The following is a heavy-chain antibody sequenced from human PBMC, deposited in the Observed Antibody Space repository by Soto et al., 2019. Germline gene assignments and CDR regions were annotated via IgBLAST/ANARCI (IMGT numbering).Heavy chain of an antibody. CDR2: ISSTSTYI. D-gene: IGHD2-21*01. V-gene: IGHV3-21*01. J-gene: IGHJ4*02. CDR1: GFTFSRYS. CDR3: ASEYCTGNSCYSRIFDY. Sequence: VSLRLSCEGSGFTFSRYSMNWVRQAPGKGLEWVASISSTSTYIYYGDFVKGRFSIARDNAKNSLYLQMDSLRDEDTALYYCASEYCTGNSCYSRIFDYRGQGTLVTVSS.